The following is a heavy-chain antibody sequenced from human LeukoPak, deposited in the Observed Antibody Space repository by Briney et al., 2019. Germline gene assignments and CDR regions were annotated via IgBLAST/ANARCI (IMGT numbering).Heavy chain of an antibody. J-gene: IGHJ4*02. D-gene: IGHD3-22*01. Sequence: SETLSLTRTLSVGSISRYNRRSICQPPGQGLEWIGYIYYSGSTNYNPSLKSRVTISVDTSKNQFSLTLSSVTAADTAVYYCGRDRQYLYSRGYLFRLFAYWGQGTLVTVSS. CDR3: GRDRQYLYSRGYLFRLFAY. CDR2: IYYSGST. CDR1: VGSISRYN. V-gene: IGHV4-59*01.